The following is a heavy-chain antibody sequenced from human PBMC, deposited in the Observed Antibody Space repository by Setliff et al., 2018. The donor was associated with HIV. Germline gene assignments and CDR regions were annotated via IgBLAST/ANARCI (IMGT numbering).Heavy chain of an antibody. CDR1: GYTFTAFG. Sequence: ASVKVSCKASGYTFTAFGMNWLRQAPGQGPEWMGWISTYNGNTNYAQKFQGRVTMTTDTSTSTVYMELRSLRSDDTAVYYCAKNPSVTVTTIWGQGTMVTVSS. V-gene: IGHV1-18*01. D-gene: IGHD4-17*01. CDR3: AKNPSVTVTTI. CDR2: ISTYNGNT. J-gene: IGHJ3*02.